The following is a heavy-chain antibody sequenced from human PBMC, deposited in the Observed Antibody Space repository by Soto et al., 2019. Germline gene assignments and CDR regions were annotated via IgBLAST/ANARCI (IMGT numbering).Heavy chain of an antibody. CDR3: VRERYYGSGRQNFCGP. D-gene: IGHD3-10*01. J-gene: IGHJ5*02. CDR2: IFYNGNT. CDR1: DGFISSGGDY. Sequence: QVQLKESGPGLVKPSQTLSLTCSVFDGFISSGGDYRGWIRQLPGKGLEWIGHIFYNGNTQYNPSLKTRATISVKTSKTQFSLELSSVTAADSAMYCCVRERYYGSGRQNFCGPWGQGIQVTVSS. V-gene: IGHV4-31*03.